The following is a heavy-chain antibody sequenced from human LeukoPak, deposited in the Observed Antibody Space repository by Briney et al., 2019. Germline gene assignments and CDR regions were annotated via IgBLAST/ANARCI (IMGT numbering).Heavy chain of an antibody. J-gene: IGHJ5*02. D-gene: IGHD5-18*01. V-gene: IGHV6-1*01. CDR3: ARGVGDRHGYYWFDP. CDR2: THYRSKWYF. CDR1: GDSVSSNSVA. Sequence: SQTLSLTCAISGDSVSSNSVAWNWIRQSPSRGLEWLGRTHYRSKWYFEYAISVKSRITITPDTSKNQFSLQLTSVNPEDTAVYYCARGVGDRHGYYWFDPWGQGTLVTVSS.